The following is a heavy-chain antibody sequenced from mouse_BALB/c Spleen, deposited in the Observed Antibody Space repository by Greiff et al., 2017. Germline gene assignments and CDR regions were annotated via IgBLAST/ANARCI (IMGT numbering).Heavy chain of an antibody. CDR2: INPSNGGT. CDR1: GYTFTSYY. CDR3: TIYDYDGAWFAY. J-gene: IGHJ3*01. V-gene: IGHV1S81*02. D-gene: IGHD2-4*01. Sequence: QVQLKQSGAELVKPGASVKLSCKASGYTFTSYYMYWVKQRPGQGLEWIGEINPSNGGTNFNEKFKSKATLTVDKSSSTAYMQLSSLTSEDSAVYYCTIYDYDGAWFAYWGQGTLVTVSA.